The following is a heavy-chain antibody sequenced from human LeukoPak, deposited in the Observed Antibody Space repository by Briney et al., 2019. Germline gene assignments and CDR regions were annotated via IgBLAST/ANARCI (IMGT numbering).Heavy chain of an antibody. V-gene: IGHV4-31*03. CDR1: GGSISSGAYY. D-gene: IGHD2-15*01. Sequence: SETLSLTCTVSGGSISSGAYYWSWIRQHPGKGLEWIGYIYYSGSTYYNPSLKSRVTISVDTSKNQFSLKLSSVTAADTAMYYCARITEVVGATAHFYNWFDPWGQGTLVTASS. CDR3: ARITEVVGATAHFYNWFDP. CDR2: IYYSGST. J-gene: IGHJ5*02.